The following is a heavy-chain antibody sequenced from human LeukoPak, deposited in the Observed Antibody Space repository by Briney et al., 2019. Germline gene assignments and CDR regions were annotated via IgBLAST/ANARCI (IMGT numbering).Heavy chain of an antibody. D-gene: IGHD3-22*01. V-gene: IGHV4-34*01. J-gene: IGHJ3*02. Sequence: TTSETLSLTCGVHGSSFSEYFWHWVRQSPREGLEWIGDIKHGGVTNYNPSLMGRVTISVDTSKNQFSLKLSSVTAADTAVYYCARDANIVVVITTDAFDIWGQGTMVTVSS. CDR2: IKHGGVT. CDR3: ARDANIVVVITTDAFDI. CDR1: GSSFSEYF.